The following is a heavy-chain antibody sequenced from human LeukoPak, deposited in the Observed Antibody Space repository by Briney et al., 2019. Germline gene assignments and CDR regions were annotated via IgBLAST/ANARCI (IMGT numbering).Heavy chain of an antibody. CDR2: IYYSGST. CDR1: GGSISSGGYY. D-gene: IGHD2-21*02. Sequence: SQTLSLTCTVSGGSISSGGYYWSWIRQHPGKGLEWIGYIYYSGSTYYNPSLKSRVTISVDTSKNQFSLKLTSVTAADTAVYYCARHRPICGGDCYAGANYYYYYDMDVWGQGTTVTVSS. J-gene: IGHJ6*02. CDR3: ARHRPICGGDCYAGANYYYYYDMDV. V-gene: IGHV4-31*03.